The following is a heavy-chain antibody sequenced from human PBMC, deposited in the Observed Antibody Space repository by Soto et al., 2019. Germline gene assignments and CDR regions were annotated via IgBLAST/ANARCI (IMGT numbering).Heavy chain of an antibody. V-gene: IGHV3-30*18. D-gene: IGHD3-10*01. Sequence: GGSLRLSCAASGFTFSSYGMHWVRQAPGKGLEWVAVISYDGSNKYYADSVKGRFTISRDNSKNTLYLQMNSLRAEDTAVYYCAKEYYYGSGSYYNDYWGQGTLVTVSS. J-gene: IGHJ4*02. CDR1: GFTFSSYG. CDR2: ISYDGSNK. CDR3: AKEYYYGSGSYYNDY.